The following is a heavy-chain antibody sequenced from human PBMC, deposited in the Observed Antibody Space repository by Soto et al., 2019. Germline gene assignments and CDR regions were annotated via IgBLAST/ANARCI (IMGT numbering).Heavy chain of an antibody. D-gene: IGHD6-13*01. CDR2: ISNSGGST. V-gene: IGHV3-23*01. CDR3: ARDVASSGTTWFDT. J-gene: IGHJ5*02. Sequence: GGSLRISCAASGFIFSTYAMNWVRQAPGKGLEWVSAISNSGGSTYYAESVRGRFTISRDNSINTLYLQMSSLRTEDTAVYYCARDVASSGTTWFDTWGQGTLVTVSS. CDR1: GFIFSTYA.